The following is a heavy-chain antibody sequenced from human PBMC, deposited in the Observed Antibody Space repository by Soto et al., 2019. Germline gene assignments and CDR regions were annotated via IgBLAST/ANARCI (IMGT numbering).Heavy chain of an antibody. CDR2: IVVGRGNT. V-gene: IGHV1-58*02. CDR1: GYTYTNYA. D-gene: IGHD3-22*01. CDR3: PAVPYSDSSGSEEA. Sequence: ASVKVSCKASGYTYTNYAMHWVRQARGQRLEWIGWIVVGRGNTNYAQKFQERVTITRDMSTSTAYRELSSRRSEDTAVYYCPAVPYSDSSGSEEAWGQGPLVTVSS. J-gene: IGHJ5*02.